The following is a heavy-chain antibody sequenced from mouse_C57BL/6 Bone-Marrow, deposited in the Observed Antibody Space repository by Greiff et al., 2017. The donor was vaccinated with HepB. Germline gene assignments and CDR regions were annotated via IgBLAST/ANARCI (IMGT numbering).Heavy chain of an antibody. CDR1: GYAFSSSW. V-gene: IGHV1-82*01. CDR2: IYPGDGVT. Sequence: QVQLQQSGPELVKPGASVKISCKASGYAFSSSWMNWVKQRPGKGLEWIGRIYPGDGVTNYNGKFKGKATLTADKSSSTAYMQLSSRTAEDSAVYFGGRERVYYDHAFDVWGTGTTVTVSS. CDR3: GRERVYYDHAFDV. J-gene: IGHJ1*03. D-gene: IGHD2-4*01.